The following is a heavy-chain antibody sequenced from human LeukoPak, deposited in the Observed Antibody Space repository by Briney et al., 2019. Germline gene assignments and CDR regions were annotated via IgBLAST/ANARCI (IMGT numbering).Heavy chain of an antibody. D-gene: IGHD6-19*01. J-gene: IGHJ4*02. CDR3: AKGQVRAVTGTGVDY. CDR1: GFTFSNYA. CDR2: ISYSGGST. Sequence: GGSLRLSCAASGFTFSNYAMSWVRQAPGKGLEWVSSISYSGGSTYYADSAKGRFTIFRDNSKNTLYLQMNSLRAEDTAAYYCAKGQVRAVTGTGVDYWGQGTLVTVSS. V-gene: IGHV3-23*01.